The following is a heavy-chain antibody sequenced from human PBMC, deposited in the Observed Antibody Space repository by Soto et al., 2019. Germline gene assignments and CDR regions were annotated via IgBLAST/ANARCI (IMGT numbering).Heavy chain of an antibody. CDR2: ISGNGGTT. J-gene: IGHJ4*02. CDR3: AKGGRYYEGSGYWEHFFDY. Sequence: EVQLLESGGGLVQPGGSLRLSCAASGFTFSAYAMSWVRQAPGKGLEWVSVISGNGGTTYYAESVKGRFTISRDNSKKTLYLQMSSLRAEDTAVYYCAKGGRYYEGSGYWEHFFDYWGQGTLVTVSS. D-gene: IGHD3-22*01. CDR1: GFTFSAYA. V-gene: IGHV3-23*01.